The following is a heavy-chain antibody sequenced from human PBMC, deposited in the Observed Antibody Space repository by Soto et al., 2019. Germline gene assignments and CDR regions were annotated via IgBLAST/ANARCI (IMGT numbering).Heavy chain of an antibody. CDR1: GGTFSSYS. CDR2: IIPILGIA. Sequence: QVQLVQSGAEVKKPGSSVKVSCKASGGTFSSYSISWVRQAPGQGLEWMGRIIPILGIANNAQKFQGRVTLTSAXXTSTAYMELSSLRSEDTAVYYCVREPQRPASWFDPWGQGTLVTVSS. V-gene: IGHV1-69*08. CDR3: VREPQRPASWFDP. J-gene: IGHJ5*02. D-gene: IGHD2-2*01.